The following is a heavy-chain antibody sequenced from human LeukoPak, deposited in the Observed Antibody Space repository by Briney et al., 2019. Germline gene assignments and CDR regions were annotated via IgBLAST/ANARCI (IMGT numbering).Heavy chain of an antibody. CDR1: GGSFSGYY. CDR3: ARHRRALLWFGEAMDV. D-gene: IGHD3-10*01. CDR2: INHSGST. Sequence: SETLSLTCAVYGGSFSGYYWSWIRQPPGKGRELIGEINHSGSTNYNPSLKSRVTISVDTSKNQFSLKLSSVTAADTAVYYCARHRRALLWFGEAMDVWGKGTTVTISS. J-gene: IGHJ6*03. V-gene: IGHV4-34*01.